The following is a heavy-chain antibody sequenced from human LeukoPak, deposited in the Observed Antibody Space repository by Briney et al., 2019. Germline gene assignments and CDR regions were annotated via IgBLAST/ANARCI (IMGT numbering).Heavy chain of an antibody. V-gene: IGHV3-7*01. CDR1: GFTFSSYW. J-gene: IGHJ4*02. CDR3: ARVIAARGSDY. CDR2: INQDGSDK. D-gene: IGHD6-6*01. Sequence: TGGSLRLSCAASGFTFSSYWMSWVRQAPGKGLEWVANINQDGSDKNYVDSLKGRFTISRDNAKNSLYLQMNSLRAEDTAVYYCARVIAARGSDYWGQGTLVTVSS.